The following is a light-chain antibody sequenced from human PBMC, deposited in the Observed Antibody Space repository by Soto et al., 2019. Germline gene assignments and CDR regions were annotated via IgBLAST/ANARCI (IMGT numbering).Light chain of an antibody. CDR1: QSVSNNS. CDR2: GAS. V-gene: IGKV3-20*01. CDR3: RQYGRSGT. Sequence: TLSPAAMSXXLREXPTLXXWASQSVSNNSLAWYQQKPGQDPRLLIYGASNRATGIQDRFSRSGSGTDFTLTISRLEPEDFAVYYCRQYGRSGTFVHGTKVYIK. J-gene: IGKJ3*01.